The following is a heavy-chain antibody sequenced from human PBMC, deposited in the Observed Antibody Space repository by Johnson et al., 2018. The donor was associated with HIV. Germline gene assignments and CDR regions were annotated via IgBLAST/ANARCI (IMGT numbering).Heavy chain of an antibody. CDR3: ARGGIWGSWAFDI. CDR1: GFTFSSYD. J-gene: IGHJ3*02. Sequence: VQLVESGGGLAQPGESLRLSCAASGFTFSSYDMHWVRHVTGKGLDWISAIGTAGDTLYSGSVKGRFSISRDNAKNSLYLQMNSLRAEDTAVYYCARGGIWGSWAFDIWGQGTMVTVSS. CDR2: IGTAGDT. D-gene: IGHD3-16*01. V-gene: IGHV3-13*01.